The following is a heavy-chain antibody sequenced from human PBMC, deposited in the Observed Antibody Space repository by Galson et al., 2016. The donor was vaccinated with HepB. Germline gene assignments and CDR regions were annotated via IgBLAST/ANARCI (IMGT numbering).Heavy chain of an antibody. V-gene: IGHV4-39*07. CDR2: IFYSGTS. D-gene: IGHD3-16*01. CDR1: SGSISSSSYY. Sequence: ETLSLTCIVSSGSISSSSYYWGWIRQPPGKGLEWIGSIFYSGTSYYNPSLKSRVTMSVNTSKNQLSLRLSSMTAADTAVYYCARYRRDYIRGIPPYYFDYWGQGTLVTVSS. J-gene: IGHJ4*02. CDR3: ARYRRDYIRGIPPYYFDY.